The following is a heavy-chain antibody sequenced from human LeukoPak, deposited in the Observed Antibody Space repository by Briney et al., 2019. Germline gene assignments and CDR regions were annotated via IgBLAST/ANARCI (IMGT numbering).Heavy chain of an antibody. J-gene: IGHJ5*02. D-gene: IGHD6-13*01. CDR3: ARDTSSSWSNWFDP. V-gene: IGHV3-21*01. Sequence: GGSLRLSCAASGFTFSSYSMNWVRQAPGKGLEWVSSISSSSSYIYYADSVKGRFSISRDNAKNSLYLQMNSLRAEDTAVYYCARDTSSSWSNWFDPWGQGTLATVSS. CDR2: ISSSSSYI. CDR1: GFTFSSYS.